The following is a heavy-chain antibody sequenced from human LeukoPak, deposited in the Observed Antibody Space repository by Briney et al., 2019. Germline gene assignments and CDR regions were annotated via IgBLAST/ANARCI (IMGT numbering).Heavy chain of an antibody. D-gene: IGHD4-23*01. J-gene: IGHJ4*02. CDR3: TTDYGGNPYYFDY. V-gene: IGHV3-15*01. Sequence: GGSLRLSCAASGFTFSNAWMSWVPQAPGKGLEWVGRIKSKTDGGTTDYAAPVKGRFTISRDDSKNTLYLQMNSLKTEDTAVYYCTTDYGGNPYYFDYWGQGTLVTVSS. CDR1: GFTFSNAW. CDR2: IKSKTDGGTT.